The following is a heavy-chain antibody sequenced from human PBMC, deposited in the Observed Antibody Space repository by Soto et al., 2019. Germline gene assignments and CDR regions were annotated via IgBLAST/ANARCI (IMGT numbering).Heavy chain of an antibody. J-gene: IGHJ3*02. D-gene: IGHD3-10*01. CDR2: IYYTGNT. V-gene: IGHV4-61*08. CDR1: GASINSGDYY. CDR3: ARDADFGSGNSKFWAFDI. Sequence: PSETLSLTCTVSGASINSGDYYWSWIRQPPGKGLEWIGYIYYTGNTVYNPSLKSRVTISVDTSKSQFSLKLSSVTAADTAVYYCARDADFGSGNSKFWAFDIWGQGTMVTVSS.